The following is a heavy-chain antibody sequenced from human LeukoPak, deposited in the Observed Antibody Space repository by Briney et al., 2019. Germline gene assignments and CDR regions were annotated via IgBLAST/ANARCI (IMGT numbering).Heavy chain of an antibody. V-gene: IGHV3-23*01. J-gene: IGHJ4*02. CDR1: GFTFSDYA. Sequence: GGSLRLSCAASGFTFSDYAMSWVRQAPGTGLEWVSTISGSGGTTYYADSVKGRFTISRDNSKNTLYLQMNSLRPEDTAVYYCAKLHNLNCDYWGLGTLAPSPQ. D-gene: IGHD1-14*01. CDR3: AKLHNLNCDY. CDR2: ISGSGGTT.